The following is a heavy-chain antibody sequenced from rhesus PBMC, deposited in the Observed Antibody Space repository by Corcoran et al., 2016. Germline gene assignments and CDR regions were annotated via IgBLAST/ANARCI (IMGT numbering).Heavy chain of an antibody. V-gene: IGHV4-173*01. CDR1: GGSSRSDW. CDR2: ISGSGGST. D-gene: IGHD4-29*01. CDR3: ARVSVAGWYFDI. Sequence: QLQLQESGPGLVKTSETMSLTGAGPGGSSRSDWWSWSHQPPGKGLEWSGRISGSGGSTSYNPSLKSRVTISTDTSKSPLSLKLISVTAADTAVYYCARVSVAGWYFDIWGPGTPITISS. J-gene: IGHJ2*01.